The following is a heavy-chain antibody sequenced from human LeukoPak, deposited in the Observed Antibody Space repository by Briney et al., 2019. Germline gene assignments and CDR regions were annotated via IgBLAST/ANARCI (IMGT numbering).Heavy chain of an antibody. CDR2: ISAYNGNT. CDR3: ARAGIAAATRSVWYMDV. CDR1: GYTFTTYG. V-gene: IGHV1-18*01. D-gene: IGHD6-13*01. Sequence: ASVKVSCKASGYTFTTYGITWVRQAPGQGLEWMGWISAYNGNTNYAPKLQGRVTMTTDTSTSTAYMELRSLRSDDTAVYYCARAGIAAATRSVWYMDVWGKGTRSPSP. J-gene: IGHJ6*03.